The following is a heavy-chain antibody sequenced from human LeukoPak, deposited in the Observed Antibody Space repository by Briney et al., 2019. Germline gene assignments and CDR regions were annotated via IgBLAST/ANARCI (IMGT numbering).Heavy chain of an antibody. CDR3: ASTKCSSTSCYSYRTYNWFDP. Sequence: SETLSLTCTVSGGSISSYYWSWIRQPPGRGLEWIGEINHSGSTNYNPSLKSRVTISVDTPKNQFSLKLSSVTAADTAVYYCASTKCSSTSCYSYRTYNWFDPWGQGTLVTVSS. V-gene: IGHV4-34*01. CDR1: GGSISSYY. CDR2: INHSGST. J-gene: IGHJ5*02. D-gene: IGHD2-2*01.